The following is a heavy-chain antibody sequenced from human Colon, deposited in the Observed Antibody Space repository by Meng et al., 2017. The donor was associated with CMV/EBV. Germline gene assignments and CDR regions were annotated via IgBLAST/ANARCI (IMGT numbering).Heavy chain of an antibody. Sequence: SGSLSLSCIVSGGSVNSGSSYWGWIRQPPGKGLEWIGYISYSWNTNYNPSLKSRLTIEVDTSRNQFSLKLTSVSAADTAIYYCAREASGWSTGIDYWGQGTLVTVSS. CDR1: GGSVNSGSSY. D-gene: IGHD6-19*01. V-gene: IGHV4-61*01. CDR3: AREASGWSTGIDY. CDR2: ISYSWNT. J-gene: IGHJ4*02.